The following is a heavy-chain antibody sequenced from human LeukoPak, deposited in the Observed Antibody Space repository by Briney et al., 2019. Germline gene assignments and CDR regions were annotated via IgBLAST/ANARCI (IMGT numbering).Heavy chain of an antibody. D-gene: IGHD3-10*02. V-gene: IGHV4-31*03. J-gene: IGHJ4*02. CDR2: IYYSGST. Sequence: SQTLSLTCTVSGGSISSGGYYWSWIRQHPGKGLEWIGYIYYSGSTYYNPSLKSRVTIPVDTSKNQFSLKLSSVTAADTAVYYCAREARGPNVRPPKYYFDYWGQGTLVTVSS. CDR3: AREARGPNVRPPKYYFDY. CDR1: GGSISSGGYY.